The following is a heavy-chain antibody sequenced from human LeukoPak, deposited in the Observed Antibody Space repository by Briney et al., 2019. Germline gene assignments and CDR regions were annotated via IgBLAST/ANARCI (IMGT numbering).Heavy chain of an antibody. V-gene: IGHV4-31*03. CDR2: IYYSGST. D-gene: IGHD3-22*01. CDR3: ARSYYYDSSGYYYPFDY. Sequence: SETLSLTCTVSGGSISSGGYYWSWIRQHPGKGLEWIGYIYYSGSTYYNPSLKSRVTISVDTSKNQFSLKLSSVTAADTAVYYCARSYYYDSSGYYYPFDYWGQGTLVTVSS. J-gene: IGHJ4*02. CDR1: GGSISSGGYY.